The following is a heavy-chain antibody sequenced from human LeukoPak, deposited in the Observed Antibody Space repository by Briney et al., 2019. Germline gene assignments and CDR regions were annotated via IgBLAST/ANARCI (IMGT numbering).Heavy chain of an antibody. V-gene: IGHV3-48*03. D-gene: IGHD6-19*01. CDR1: GFTFSSYE. Sequence: GGSLRLSCAASGFTFSSYEMNWVRQAPGKGLEWVSYISSSGSTIYYADSVKGRFTISRDNAKNSLYLQMNSLRAGDTAVYYCARGRGSSGWSNWFDPWGQGTLVTVSS. J-gene: IGHJ5*02. CDR3: ARGRGSSGWSNWFDP. CDR2: ISSSGSTI.